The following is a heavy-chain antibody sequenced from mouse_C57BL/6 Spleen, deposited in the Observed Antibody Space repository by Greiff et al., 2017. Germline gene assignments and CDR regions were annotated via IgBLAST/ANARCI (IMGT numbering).Heavy chain of an antibody. V-gene: IGHV1-53*01. CDR3: ARYDYYNGSSYFDV. CDR2: INPSNGGT. CDR1: GYTFTSYW. Sequence: QVQLQQSGTELVKPGASVKLSCKASGYTFTSYWMHWVKQRPGQGLEWIGNINPSNGGTNYNEKFKSKATLTVDKSSSTAYMQLSSLTSEDSAVYYCARYDYYNGSSYFDVWGTGTTVTVSS. J-gene: IGHJ1*03. D-gene: IGHD1-1*01.